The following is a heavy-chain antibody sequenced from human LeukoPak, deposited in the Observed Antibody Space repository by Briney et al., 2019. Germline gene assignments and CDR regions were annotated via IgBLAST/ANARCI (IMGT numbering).Heavy chain of an antibody. CDR1: GGTFSSYA. Sequence: GSSVKVSCKASGGTFSSYAISWVRQAPGQGIEWMGGIIPIFGTANYAQKFQGRVTITANESTSTAYMDLSSLRSEDTAVYYCARATIMITFAGVIAPEDWGQGTLVTVSS. V-gene: IGHV1-69*01. J-gene: IGHJ4*02. CDR3: ARATIMITFAGVIAPED. D-gene: IGHD3-16*02. CDR2: IIPIFGTA.